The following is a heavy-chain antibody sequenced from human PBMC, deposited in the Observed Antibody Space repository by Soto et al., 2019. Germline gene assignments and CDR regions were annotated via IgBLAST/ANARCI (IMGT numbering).Heavy chain of an antibody. D-gene: IGHD6-25*01. CDR1: GFTFSIYP. V-gene: IGHV3-23*01. CDR3: AKSRVDSGRGYFEL. J-gene: IGHJ2*01. CDR2: IGTTGGDT. Sequence: EVQLLESGGGLVQPGGSLRLSCAASGFTFSIYPMSWVRQTPEKGLEWVSTIGTTGGDTYYADSARGRSTISRDDSKNTLSLQMSSLRAEESAVYYCAKSRVDSGRGYFELWGRGTLVTVSS.